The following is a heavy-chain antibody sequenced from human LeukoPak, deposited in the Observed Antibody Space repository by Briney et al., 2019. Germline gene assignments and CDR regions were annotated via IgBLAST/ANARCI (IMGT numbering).Heavy chain of an antibody. CDR3: AREGLSTVTSDY. CDR1: GFTFSSYS. CDR2: ISHDSVVI. Sequence: GGSLRLSCAASGFTFSSYSMNWVRQAPGKGLEWVSYISHDSVVIYYTDSVKGRFTVSRDNVNNLLYLQMNRLTVDDAAVYYCAREGLSTVTSDYWGQGTLVTVSS. V-gene: IGHV3-48*04. J-gene: IGHJ4*02. D-gene: IGHD4-17*01.